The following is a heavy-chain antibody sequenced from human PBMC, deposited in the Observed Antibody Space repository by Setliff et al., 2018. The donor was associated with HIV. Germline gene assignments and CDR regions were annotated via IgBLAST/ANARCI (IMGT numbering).Heavy chain of an antibody. CDR2: IKQDGSEK. CDR1: GFTFSNYA. V-gene: IGHV3-7*01. CDR3: VRDMLAVVAATYAFDI. J-gene: IGHJ3*02. D-gene: IGHD2-15*01. Sequence: GGSLRLSCAASGFTFSNYAMSWVRQAPGKGLEWVANIKQDGSEKHYLNSVKGRFTISRDNAENSMYLQMDSLRAEDTAVYYCVRDMLAVVAATYAFDIWGQGTVVTVS.